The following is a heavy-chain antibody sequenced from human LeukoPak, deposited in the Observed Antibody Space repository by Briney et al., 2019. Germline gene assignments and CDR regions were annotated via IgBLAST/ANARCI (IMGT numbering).Heavy chain of an antibody. V-gene: IGHV3-7*04. CDR3: VRDGGYSGYEY. CDR2: IKQDGSEK. D-gene: IGHD5-12*01. J-gene: IGHJ4*02. Sequence: GGSLRLSCTASGFTFSTYWMTWVRQAPGKGLEWVANIKQDGSEKYYVDSMKGRITISRDNAKNLLYLQMNSLRAEDTAVYYCVRDGGYSGYEYWGQGTLVTVSS. CDR1: GFTFSTYW.